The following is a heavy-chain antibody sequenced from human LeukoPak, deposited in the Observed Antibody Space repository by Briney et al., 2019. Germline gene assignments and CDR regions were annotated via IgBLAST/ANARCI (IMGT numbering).Heavy chain of an antibody. CDR1: GYSISSGYY. D-gene: IGHD2-2*01. V-gene: IGHV4-38-2*02. Sequence: SETLSLTCTVSGYSISSGYYWGWIRQPPGKGLEWIGSIYHSGSTYYNPSLKSRVTMSVDTSKNQFSLKLSSVTAADTAVYYCARDLWYCSTSCYYYYYYMDVWGKGTTVTVSS. J-gene: IGHJ6*03. CDR2: IYHSGST. CDR3: ARDLWYCSTSCYYYYYYMDV.